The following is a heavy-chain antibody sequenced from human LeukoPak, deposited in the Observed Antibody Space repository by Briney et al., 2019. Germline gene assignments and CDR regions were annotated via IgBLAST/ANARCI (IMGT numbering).Heavy chain of an antibody. V-gene: IGHV3-30-3*01. J-gene: IGHJ5*02. CDR3: ARETGRGNWFDP. CDR2: ISYDGSNK. CDR1: GFTFSSYA. Sequence: GRSLRLSCAASGFTFSSYAMHWVRQAPGKGLEGVAVISYDGSNKYYADSVKGRFTISRDNSKNTLYLQMNSLRAEDTAVYYCARETGRGNWFDPWGQGTLVTVSS.